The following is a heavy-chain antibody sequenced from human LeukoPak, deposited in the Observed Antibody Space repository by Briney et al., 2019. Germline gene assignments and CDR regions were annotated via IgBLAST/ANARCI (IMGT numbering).Heavy chain of an antibody. Sequence: PGRSLRLSXAASGFTFSSYGMHWVRQAPGEGLEWVAVIWYDGSNKYYADSVKGRFTISRDNSKNTLYLQMNSLRAEDTAVYYCAKDELYCSGGSCYSIDYWGQGTLVTVSS. J-gene: IGHJ4*02. CDR2: IWYDGSNK. CDR1: GFTFSSYG. D-gene: IGHD2-15*01. V-gene: IGHV3-33*06. CDR3: AKDELYCSGGSCYSIDY.